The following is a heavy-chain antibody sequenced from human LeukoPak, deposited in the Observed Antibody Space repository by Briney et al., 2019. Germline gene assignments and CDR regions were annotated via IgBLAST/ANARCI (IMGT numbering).Heavy chain of an antibody. D-gene: IGHD3-3*01. CDR1: GCTFTSYG. CDR2: ISVYNGNT. Sequence: ASVKVSCKASGCTFTSYGISWVRQAPGQGLEWMGWISVYNGNTNYAQKLQGRVTMTTDTSTSTADMELRSLRSDDTAVYYCARVRLSTYYDFWSGYYTGEEVDYWGQGTLVTVSS. CDR3: ARVRLSTYYDFWSGYYTGEEVDY. J-gene: IGHJ4*02. V-gene: IGHV1-18*01.